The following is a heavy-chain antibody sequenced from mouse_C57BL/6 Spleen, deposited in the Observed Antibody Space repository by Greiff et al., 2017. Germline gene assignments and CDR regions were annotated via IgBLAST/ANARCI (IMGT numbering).Heavy chain of an antibody. V-gene: IGHV2-5*01. D-gene: IGHD4-1*01. CDR1: GFSLTSYG. Sequence: QVQLQQSGPGLVQPSQSLSITCTVSGFSLTSYGVHWVRQSPGKGLEWLGVIWRGGSTDYNAAFMSRLSITKDNSKSQVFFKMNRLQADDTAMSYCAKGDWDVGLLFAYWGQGTLVTVSA. J-gene: IGHJ3*01. CDR3: AKGDWDVGLLFAY. CDR2: IWRGGST.